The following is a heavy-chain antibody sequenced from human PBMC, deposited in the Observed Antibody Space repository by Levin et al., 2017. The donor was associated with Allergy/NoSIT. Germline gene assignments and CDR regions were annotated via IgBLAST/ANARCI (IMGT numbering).Heavy chain of an antibody. J-gene: IGHJ4*02. V-gene: IGHV3-23*01. CDR1: GFTFSSYA. Sequence: GESLKISCAASGFTFSSYAMSWVRQAPGMGLEWVSAISGSGGSTYYADSVKGRFTISRDNSKNTLYLQMNSLRAEDTAVYYCAKVSRSYQLLFRHWGQGTLVTVSS. D-gene: IGHD2-2*01. CDR3: AKVSRSYQLLFRH. CDR2: ISGSGGST.